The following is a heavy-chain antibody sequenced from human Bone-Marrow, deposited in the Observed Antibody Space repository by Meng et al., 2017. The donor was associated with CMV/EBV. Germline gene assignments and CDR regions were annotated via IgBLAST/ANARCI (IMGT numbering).Heavy chain of an antibody. D-gene: IGHD3-22*01. Sequence: SETLSLTCSVSGGSISGDNYYWGWIRQPPGKGLEWIGTISYSGTTYYNPSLKSRVTISVDTSKNQSSLKLSSVTAADAALYYCASQKYDVGGYYALFDFWGQGSLVTGSS. CDR3: ASQKYDVGGYYALFDF. V-gene: IGHV4-39*01. CDR1: GGSISGDNYY. CDR2: ISYSGTT. J-gene: IGHJ4*02.